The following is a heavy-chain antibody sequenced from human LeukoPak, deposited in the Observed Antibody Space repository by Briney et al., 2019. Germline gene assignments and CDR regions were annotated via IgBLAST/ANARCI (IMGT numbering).Heavy chain of an antibody. CDR2: INPNSGGT. D-gene: IGHD5-12*01. Sequence: GASVKVSCKASGYTFTGYYMHWVRQAPGQGLEWMGRINPNSGGTNYAQKFQGGVTMTRDTSISTAYMELSRLRSDDTAVYYCARATGSGYEYYFDYWGQGTLVTVSS. CDR3: ARATGSGYEYYFDY. J-gene: IGHJ4*02. V-gene: IGHV1-2*06. CDR1: GYTFTGYY.